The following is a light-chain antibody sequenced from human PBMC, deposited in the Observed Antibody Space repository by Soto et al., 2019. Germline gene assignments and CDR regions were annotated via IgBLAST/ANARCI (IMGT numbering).Light chain of an antibody. CDR2: GAS. Sequence: DIQLTQSPSFLSASVGDRVTITCRASQGISTYLAWYLQRPGKAPKLLIYGASTLQSGVPSRFSGSGSGTEFTLTISSLQPEDFGTYYCQQHSSDWYAFGQGTKLEIK. V-gene: IGKV1-9*01. CDR1: QGISTY. CDR3: QQHSSDWYA. J-gene: IGKJ2*01.